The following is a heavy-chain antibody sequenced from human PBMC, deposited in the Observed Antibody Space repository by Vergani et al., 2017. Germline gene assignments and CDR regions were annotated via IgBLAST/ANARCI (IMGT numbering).Heavy chain of an antibody. V-gene: IGHV1-69*09. CDR1: GGTFSSYT. CDR3: ARGDYGILTGYGY. J-gene: IGHJ4*02. CDR2: VIPILGIA. D-gene: IGHD3-9*01. Sequence: QVQLVQSGAEVKKPGSSVEVSCKASGGTFSSYTISWVRQAPGQGLEWMGRVIPILGIANYAQKFQGRVTITAVKSTSTVYMELSSLRSEDTALYYCARGDYGILTGYGYWSQGTLITVSA.